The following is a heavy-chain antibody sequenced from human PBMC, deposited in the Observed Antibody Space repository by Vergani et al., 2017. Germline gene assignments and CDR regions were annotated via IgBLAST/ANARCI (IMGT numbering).Heavy chain of an antibody. CDR2: IHYDGSHE. Sequence: QVQLVESGGGVVQPGRSLRLSCAASGFSFSSFGFHWVRQAPGKGLEWVAFIHYDGSHEYYIDSVKGRFTISRDNSKNTLILQMNGLRAEETAVYYCARDRGCATISFYFSGAFAYRGLGTLVSVSS. D-gene: IGHD2-2*01. CDR1: GFSFSSFG. CDR3: ARDRGCATISFYFSGAFAY. J-gene: IGHJ4*02. V-gene: IGHV3-33*01.